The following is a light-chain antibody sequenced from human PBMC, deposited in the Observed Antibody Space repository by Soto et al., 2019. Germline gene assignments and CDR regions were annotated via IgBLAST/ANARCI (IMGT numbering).Light chain of an antibody. J-gene: IGKJ1*01. Sequence: DIQLTQSPSSLSASVGDRVTITCRASQTVATYLNWYQQKPGKAPNLLIYGASRLQSGVPSRFSGSGSGTDFTLTISSLQPEDFATYYCQQSYSSPRTFGQGTKVEIK. V-gene: IGKV1-39*01. CDR3: QQSYSSPRT. CDR2: GAS. CDR1: QTVATY.